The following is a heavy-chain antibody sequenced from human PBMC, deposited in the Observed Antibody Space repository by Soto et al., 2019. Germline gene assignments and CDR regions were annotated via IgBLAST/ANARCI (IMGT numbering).Heavy chain of an antibody. D-gene: IGHD1-26*01. CDR1: GGTFSSSS. CDR3: GRSNGTYRDYYYYYGMDV. CDR2: LIPILGIA. J-gene: IGHJ6*02. Sequence: QVQLVQSGAEVKKPGSSVKVSCKASGGTFSSSSISWVRQAPGQGLEWMGRLIPILGIANHAQKFQGRVTITADKCTDTAYMDLSSLRSEDTAVYYCGRSNGTYRDYYYYYGMDVWCQGTTVTVSS. V-gene: IGHV1-69*02.